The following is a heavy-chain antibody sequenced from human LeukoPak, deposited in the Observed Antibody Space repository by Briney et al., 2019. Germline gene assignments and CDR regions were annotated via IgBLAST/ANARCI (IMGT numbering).Heavy chain of an antibody. CDR1: GGTFSSYA. Sequence: SVKVSCKASGGTFSSYAISWVRQAPGQGLEWMGRIIPILGIANYAQKFQGRVTITADKSTSTAYMELSSLRSEDAAVYYCARENEPMQHFDYWGQGTLVTVSS. V-gene: IGHV1-69*04. CDR3: ARENEPMQHFDY. J-gene: IGHJ4*02. D-gene: IGHD1-1*01. CDR2: IIPILGIA.